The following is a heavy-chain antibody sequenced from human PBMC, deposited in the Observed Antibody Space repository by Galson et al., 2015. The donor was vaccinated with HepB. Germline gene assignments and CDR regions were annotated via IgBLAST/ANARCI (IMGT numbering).Heavy chain of an antibody. Sequence: CAISGDSVSNHNAAWNWIRQSPSRGLEWLGRTYYRARWYSDYAVSVRSRITINADTSKNHFSLQLHSVTPEDTAVYYCARVPSTIYYYGMDVWGQGTTVTVSS. CDR1: GDSVSNHNAA. J-gene: IGHJ6*02. CDR3: ARVPSTIYYYGMDV. CDR2: TYYRARWYS. V-gene: IGHV6-1*01. D-gene: IGHD2-2*01.